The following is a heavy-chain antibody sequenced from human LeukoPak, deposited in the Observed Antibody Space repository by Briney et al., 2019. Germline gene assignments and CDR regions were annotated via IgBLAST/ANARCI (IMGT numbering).Heavy chain of an antibody. CDR1: GFTFSSYS. CDR3: AKDSYDYVWGSYRFYYYYYGMDV. J-gene: IGHJ6*02. Sequence: GRSLRLSCAASGFTFSSYSMHWVRQAPGKGLEWVAVISYDGSNKYYADSVKGRFTISRDNSKNTLYLQMNSLRAEATAVYYCAKDSYDYVWGSYRFYYYYYGMDVWGQGTTVTVSS. D-gene: IGHD3-16*02. CDR2: ISYDGSNK. V-gene: IGHV3-30*18.